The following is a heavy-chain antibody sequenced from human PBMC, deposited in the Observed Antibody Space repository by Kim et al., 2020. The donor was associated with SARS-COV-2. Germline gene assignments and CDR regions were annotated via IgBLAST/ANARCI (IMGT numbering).Heavy chain of an antibody. CDR3: ARGYSSSWYWAFDI. V-gene: IGHV3-13*01. J-gene: IGHJ3*02. D-gene: IGHD6-13*01. Sequence: YPVTVKGRFTISRENAKNSLYLQMNSLRAGDTAVYYCARGYSSSWYWAFDIWGQGTMVTVSS.